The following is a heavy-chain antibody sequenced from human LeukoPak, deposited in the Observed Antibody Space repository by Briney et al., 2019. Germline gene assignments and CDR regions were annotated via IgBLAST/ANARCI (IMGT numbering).Heavy chain of an antibody. CDR3: DSVKGRFTISRDNAKNSLYLQMNSLRAEDTAVYYCASTPSPVLAAAGTDYYYYYGMDV. V-gene: IGHV3-48*03. J-gene: IGHJ6*02. CDR2: ISSSGSTI. D-gene: IGHD3-22*01. Sequence: QPVRSLRLGYEAGGFTWSRSEMKCAHQATCNRLDWVSYISSSGSTIDYARSSKGRFTGAGCNGQNAVDLGMSSPIGDATAVYYADSVKGRFTISRDNAKNSLYLQMNSLRAEDTAVYYCASTPSPVLAAAGTDYYYYYGMDVWGQGTTVTVSS. CDR1: GFTWSRSE.